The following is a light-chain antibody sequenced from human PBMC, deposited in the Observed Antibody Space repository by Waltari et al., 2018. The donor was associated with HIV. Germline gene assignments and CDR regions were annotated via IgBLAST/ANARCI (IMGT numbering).Light chain of an antibody. V-gene: IGLV2-14*03. Sequence: QSALTQPASVSGFPGQSINISCTGISTDSRFYQYVSWYQQHPGKIPRLIIFDINNRPSGVSDHISGSRSGNSASRTVSGLQAGDEAHYYCASNRLDYTLIFGGGTKLTVL. CDR2: DIN. CDR1: STDSRFYQY. J-gene: IGLJ2*01. CDR3: ASNRLDYTLI.